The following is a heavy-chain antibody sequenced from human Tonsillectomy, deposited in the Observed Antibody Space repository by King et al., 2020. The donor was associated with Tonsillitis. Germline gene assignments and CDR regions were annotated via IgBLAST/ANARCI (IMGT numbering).Heavy chain of an antibody. D-gene: IGHD5-24*01. CDR2: INPSGGST. CDR1: GYTFTSYY. CDR3: ARESPGGRWLQFTNLYFDY. Sequence: VQLVESGAEVKKPGASVKVSCKASGYTFTSYYMHWVRQAPGQGLEWMGIINPSGGSTSYTQKFQGRVTMTRDTSTSTVYMELSSLRSEDTAVYYCARESPGGRWLQFTNLYFDYWGQGTLVTVSS. J-gene: IGHJ4*02. V-gene: IGHV1-46*01.